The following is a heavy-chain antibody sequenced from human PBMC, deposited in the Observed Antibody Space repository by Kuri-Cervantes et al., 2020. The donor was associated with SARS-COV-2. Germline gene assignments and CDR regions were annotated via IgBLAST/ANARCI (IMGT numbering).Heavy chain of an antibody. CDR2: IYHTGTT. J-gene: IGHJ4*02. Sequence: SQTLSLTCGVSGYPISSGYNWGWIRQPPGKGLEWIGSIYHTGTTSYKSSLKSRVTISADTSKNQFSLNLKSVTAADTAVYYCARSFMVASYFDYWGQGILVTVSS. CDR1: GYPISSGYN. V-gene: IGHV4-38-2*01. CDR3: ARSFMVASYFDY. D-gene: IGHD5-12*01.